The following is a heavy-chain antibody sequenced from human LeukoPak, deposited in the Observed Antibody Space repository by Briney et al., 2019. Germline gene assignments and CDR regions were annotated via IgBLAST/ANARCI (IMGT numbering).Heavy chain of an antibody. Sequence: GGSLRLSCAASGFTFGSYAMSWVRQAPGKGLEWVAFIRYDGSNKYYADSVKGRFTISRDNSKNTLYLQMNSLRAEDTAVYYCAKDQGITGTSNDAFDIWGQGTMVTVSS. J-gene: IGHJ3*02. CDR1: GFTFGSYA. V-gene: IGHV3-30*02. CDR3: AKDQGITGTSNDAFDI. D-gene: IGHD1-7*01. CDR2: IRYDGSNK.